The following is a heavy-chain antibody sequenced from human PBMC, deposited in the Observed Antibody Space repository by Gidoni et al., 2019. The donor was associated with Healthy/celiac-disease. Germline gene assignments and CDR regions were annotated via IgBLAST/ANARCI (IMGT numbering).Heavy chain of an antibody. D-gene: IGHD6-19*01. J-gene: IGHJ5*02. CDR2: TYYRSKWYN. V-gene: IGHV6-1*01. CDR3: ARTGIAGAGTLNKYNWFDP. Sequence: QVQLQQSGPGLVKPSQTLPLTCAISGDSVSSNSAAWHWIRQSPSRGLEWLGRTYYRSKWYNDYAVTVKSRITINPDTSKNKFSLQLNSVTPEDTAVYYCARTGIAGAGTLNKYNWFDPWGQGTLVTVSS. CDR1: GDSVSSNSAA.